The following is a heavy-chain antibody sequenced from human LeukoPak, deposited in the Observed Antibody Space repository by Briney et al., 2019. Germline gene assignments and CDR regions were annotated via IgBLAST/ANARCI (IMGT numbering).Heavy chain of an antibody. CDR3: AKDRESGAYYFEY. J-gene: IGHJ4*02. CDR1: EFTFSSYA. Sequence: PGGSLRLSCAASEFTFSSYAMSWVRQAPGKGLEWVSTVTGSGGSTYYADSVKGRFTISRDNSKNTLYLQMNSLRAEDTAVYYCAKDRESGAYYFEYWGQGTLVTVSS. D-gene: IGHD2-15*01. V-gene: IGHV3-23*01. CDR2: VTGSGGST.